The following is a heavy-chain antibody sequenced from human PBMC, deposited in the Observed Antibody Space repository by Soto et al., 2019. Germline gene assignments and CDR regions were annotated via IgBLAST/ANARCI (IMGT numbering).Heavy chain of an antibody. CDR1: GFTFSDYR. Sequence: EVHLVESGGGQVRPGGSLRLSCAASGFTFSDYRFNWVRQAPGQGLEWVSSISSSSTFIYYTDSVKGRFTISRDNGKNAVERQMNSLRAEDTAGYYCARDPLRVGEIGYFDDWGQGSLVTVSS. CDR3: ARDPLRVGEIGYFDD. V-gene: IGHV3-21*01. D-gene: IGHD3-10*01. CDR2: ISSSSTFI. J-gene: IGHJ4*02.